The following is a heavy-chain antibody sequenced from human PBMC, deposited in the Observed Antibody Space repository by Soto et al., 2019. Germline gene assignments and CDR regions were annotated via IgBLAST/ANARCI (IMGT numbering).Heavy chain of an antibody. Sequence: PSETLSLTCAVYGAPFSGYYWSWIRQPPGKGLEWIGEINHSGSTNYNPSLKSRVTISVDTSKNQFSLKLSSVTAADTAVYYCARAPITMVLDYWGQGTLVTVSS. CDR3: ARAPITMVLDY. J-gene: IGHJ4*02. V-gene: IGHV4-34*01. D-gene: IGHD3-10*01. CDR1: GAPFSGYY. CDR2: INHSGST.